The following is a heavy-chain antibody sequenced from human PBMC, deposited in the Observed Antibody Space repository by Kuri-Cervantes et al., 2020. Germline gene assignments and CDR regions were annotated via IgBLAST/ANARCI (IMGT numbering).Heavy chain of an antibody. Sequence: GSTLVKPTQTLTMTCTFAVFSLRTHGMCVSWIRPPPAEALEWLARIDWDDDKFYSTSLKTRLTISKDNSKNQVVLTMTNMNPVDTATYYCARMDISGTTGFDYWGQRTLVTVSS. D-gene: IGHD1-7*01. CDR3: ARMDISGTTGFDY. V-gene: IGHV2-70*17. J-gene: IGHJ4*02. CDR2: IDWDDDK. CDR1: VFSLRTHGMC.